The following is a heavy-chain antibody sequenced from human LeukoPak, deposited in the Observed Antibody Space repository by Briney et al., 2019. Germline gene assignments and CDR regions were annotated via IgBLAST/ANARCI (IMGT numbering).Heavy chain of an antibody. D-gene: IGHD2-2*01. J-gene: IGHJ3*02. Sequence: SVKVSRKASGGTFSSYAISWVRQAPGQGLEWMGGIIPIFGTANYAQKFQGRVTITADESTSTAYMELSSLRSEDTAVYYCARVMGSLGYCSSTSCYAGAFDIWGQGTMVTVSS. CDR1: GGTFSSYA. CDR2: IIPIFGTA. CDR3: ARVMGSLGYCSSTSCYAGAFDI. V-gene: IGHV1-69*13.